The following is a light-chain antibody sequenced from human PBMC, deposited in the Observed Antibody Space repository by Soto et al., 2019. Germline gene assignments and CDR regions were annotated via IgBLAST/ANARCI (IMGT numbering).Light chain of an antibody. CDR3: QQYNNWPWT. J-gene: IGKJ1*01. V-gene: IGKV3-15*01. Sequence: EIVMTQSPATLPVSPGERATLSCRASQSVSSNLAWYQQKPGQAPRLLIYGASTRATGIPARFSGSGSGTEFTLTISSLQSEDFAVYYCQQYNNWPWTFGHGTKVDIK. CDR1: QSVSSN. CDR2: GAS.